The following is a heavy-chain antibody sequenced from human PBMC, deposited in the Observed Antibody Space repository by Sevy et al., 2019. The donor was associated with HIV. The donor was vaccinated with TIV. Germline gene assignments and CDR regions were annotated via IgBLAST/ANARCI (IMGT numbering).Heavy chain of an antibody. J-gene: IGHJ4*02. CDR1: GYTFTNYD. CDR2: MNPNSGDT. CDR3: ARRRTLVYISPSRPFDY. V-gene: IGHV1-8*01. D-gene: IGHD6-6*01. Sequence: ASVKVSCKASGYTFTNYDITWVRQATGQGLEWVGWMNPNSGDTGYAQKFQGRITMTRNTSISTLYLELSSLRSDDTAVYYCARRRTLVYISPSRPFDYWGQGSLVTVSS.